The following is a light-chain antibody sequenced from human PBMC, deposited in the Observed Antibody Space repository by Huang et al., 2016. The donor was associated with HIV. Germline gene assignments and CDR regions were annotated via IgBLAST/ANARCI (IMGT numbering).Light chain of an antibody. Sequence: EIVMTQSPAALSVSPGKIATLSCRASQSVSSNLAWYQQKPGQAPRLLIYGASTRATGIPARFSGSGSGTEFTLTISSLQSEDCAVYYCQQYNNWPPGTFGQGTKVEIK. V-gene: IGKV3-15*01. CDR2: GAS. CDR1: QSVSSN. CDR3: QQYNNWPPGT. J-gene: IGKJ1*01.